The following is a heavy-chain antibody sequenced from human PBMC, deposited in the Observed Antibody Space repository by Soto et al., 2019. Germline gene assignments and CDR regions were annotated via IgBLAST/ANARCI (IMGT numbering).Heavy chain of an antibody. V-gene: IGHV3-NL1*01. CDR1: GFTFSSYG. Sequence: GGSLRLSCAASGFTFSSYGMHWVRQAPGKGLEWVSVIYSGTTTFYADSVKGRFTISRDNSKNTVYLQMNSLRAEDTAVYYCARALLPHDAFDIWGHGTLVTASS. J-gene: IGHJ3*02. CDR3: ARALLPHDAFDI. CDR2: IYSGTTT.